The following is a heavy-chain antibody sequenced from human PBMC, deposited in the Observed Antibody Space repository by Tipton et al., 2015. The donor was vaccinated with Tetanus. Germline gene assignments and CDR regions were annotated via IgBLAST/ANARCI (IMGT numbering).Heavy chain of an antibody. V-gene: IGHV3-21*01. D-gene: IGHD3-3*01. CDR3: ARQDKRFVGYYDAMDV. J-gene: IGHJ6*02. CDR2: ISLSSSYI. Sequence: WIRQAPGKELQWVSSISLSSSYIDYADSVQGRFTISRDNAKNSLYLQMNSLRAEDTAVYYCARQDKRFVGYYDAMDVWGQGTTVTVS.